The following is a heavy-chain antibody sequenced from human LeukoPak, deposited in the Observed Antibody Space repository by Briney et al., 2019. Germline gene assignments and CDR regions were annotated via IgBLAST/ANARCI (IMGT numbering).Heavy chain of an antibody. CDR1: GFTFSSHG. J-gene: IGHJ4*02. V-gene: IGHV3-21*01. CDR2: ISPTSTYI. D-gene: IGHD3-10*01. CDR3: VRGRIPMVVMGEFDY. Sequence: GRSLRLSCAASGFTFSSHGMNWVRQAPGKGLEWVSSISPTSTYIYYADSWKGRFTISRDNAKSSLYLQMNSLRAEDTAVYYCVRGRIPMVVMGEFDYWGQGTLVTVSS.